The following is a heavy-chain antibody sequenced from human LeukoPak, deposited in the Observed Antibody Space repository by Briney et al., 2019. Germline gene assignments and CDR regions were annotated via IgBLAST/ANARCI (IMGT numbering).Heavy chain of an antibody. CDR2: VYYTGTT. J-gene: IGHJ4*02. Sequence: ASETLSLICAVSGGSISSYYWSWIRQPPGEGREWIGYVYYTGTTNYIPSLKSRVTISADTSKTQVSLKLSSVTAADTAVYYCVRDLWGAGGTQYWGQGILVTVSS. D-gene: IGHD6-13*01. CDR3: VRDLWGAGGTQY. V-gene: IGHV4-59*12. CDR1: GGSISSYY.